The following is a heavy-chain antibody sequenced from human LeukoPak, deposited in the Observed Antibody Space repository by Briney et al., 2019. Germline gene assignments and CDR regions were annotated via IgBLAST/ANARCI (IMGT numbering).Heavy chain of an antibody. CDR2: ISYDGSNK. D-gene: IGHD3-22*01. Sequence: GGSLRLSCAASGFTFSSYGMHWVRQAPGKGLEWVAVISYDGSNKYYADSVKGRFTISRDNSKNTLYLQMNSLRAGDTAVYYCAKDSPPLGDSSGYYAPDYWGQGTLVTVSS. CDR1: GFTFSSYG. CDR3: AKDSPPLGDSSGYYAPDY. V-gene: IGHV3-30*18. J-gene: IGHJ4*02.